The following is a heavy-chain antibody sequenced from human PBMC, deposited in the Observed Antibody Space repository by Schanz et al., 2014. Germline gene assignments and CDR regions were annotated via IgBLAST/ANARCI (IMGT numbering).Heavy chain of an antibody. CDR1: GFSFSGFA. V-gene: IGHV3-30*04. CDR3: ARDRSNNFDY. Sequence: QVQLEESGGGVVQPGGSLRLSCVASGFSFSGFAVHWVRQAPGKGLEWVSIVSHDGFTKHYADSVRGRFTLSRDNSKNTVYLQMNSLRAEDTALYYCARDRSNNFDYWGQGTLVTVSS. CDR2: VSHDGFTK. D-gene: IGHD2-2*01. J-gene: IGHJ4*02.